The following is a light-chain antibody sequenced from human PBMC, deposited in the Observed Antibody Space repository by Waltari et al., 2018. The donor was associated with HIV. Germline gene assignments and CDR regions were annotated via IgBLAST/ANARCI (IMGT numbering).Light chain of an antibody. V-gene: IGLV2-8*01. CDR2: EVT. J-gene: IGLJ2*01. CDR3: SSYAPTNKFYVL. CDR1: SSDIGGYNY. Sequence: QSALTQPPSASGSPGQSVTMSCTGTSSDIGGYNYVSWYQQHPGKAPKLIMTEVTKRPSGVPDRCSCSKSGNTASLTVSGLQAEDEAHYYCSSYAPTNKFYVLFGGGTTLTVL.